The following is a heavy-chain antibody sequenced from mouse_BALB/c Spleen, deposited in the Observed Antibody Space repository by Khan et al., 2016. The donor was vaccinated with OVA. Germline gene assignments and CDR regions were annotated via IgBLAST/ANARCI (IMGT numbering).Heavy chain of an antibody. J-gene: IGHJ3*01. V-gene: IGHV9-3*02. CDR2: INTNTGEP. CDR3: ARGDYMYGSWFAY. CDR1: GYIFTNYG. D-gene: IGHD2-14*01. Sequence: QIQLVQSGPELKKPGETVKISCKASGYIFTNYGMNWVKQAPGKGLKWMGWINTNTGEPTFAEEFKERFAFSLETSANTAYLQINSLQNEATATYFCARGDYMYGSWFAYWGQGTLVTVSA.